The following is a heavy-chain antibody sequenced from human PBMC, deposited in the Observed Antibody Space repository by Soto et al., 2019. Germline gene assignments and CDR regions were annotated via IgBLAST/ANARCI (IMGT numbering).Heavy chain of an antibody. J-gene: IGHJ4*02. Sequence: SGPTLVNPTQTLTLTCTFPGFSLTTTGVVVSWIRQPPGKALEWLALIYWHDDKRYSPSLKSRLTITKDTSKNQVVLTMTNMDPVDTATYYCAHRGGAAVGLYYFDYWGQGALVTVSS. CDR2: IYWHDDK. CDR1: GFSLTTTGVV. V-gene: IGHV2-5*01. D-gene: IGHD6-13*01. CDR3: AHRGGAAVGLYYFDY.